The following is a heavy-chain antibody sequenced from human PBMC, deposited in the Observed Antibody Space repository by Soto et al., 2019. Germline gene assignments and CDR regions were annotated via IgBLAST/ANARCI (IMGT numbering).Heavy chain of an antibody. CDR1: GYSFTGYY. V-gene: IGHV1-2*04. D-gene: IGHD2-15*01. CDR3: ARESPQPYCSGGSCYSTGSSYYYYYGMDV. J-gene: IGHJ6*02. CDR2: INPNSGGT. Sequence: TSVKVSCEASGYSFTGYYMHWVRQAPGQGLEWMGWINPNSGGTSYAQKFQGWVTMTRDTSISTAYMELSRLRSDDTAVYYCARESPQPYCSGGSCYSTGSSYYYYYGMDVWGQGTTVTVSS.